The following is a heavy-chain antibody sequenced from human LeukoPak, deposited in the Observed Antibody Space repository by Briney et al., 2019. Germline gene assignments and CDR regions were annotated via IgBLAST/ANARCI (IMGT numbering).Heavy chain of an antibody. CDR3: VSFYETY. D-gene: IGHD2/OR15-2a*01. Sequence: PGRSLRLSCAGSGFIFNNYAMHWVRQPPGKGLVWVSHINSDGSWTSYADSVKGRFTISKDDAKNTVYLQMNNLRAEDTAVYYCVSFYETYWGRGTLVTVSS. V-gene: IGHV3-74*01. J-gene: IGHJ4*02. CDR2: INSDGSWT. CDR1: GFIFNNYA.